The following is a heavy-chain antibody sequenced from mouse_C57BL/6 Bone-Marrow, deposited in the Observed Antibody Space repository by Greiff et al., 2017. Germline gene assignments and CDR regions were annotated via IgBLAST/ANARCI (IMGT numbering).Heavy chain of an antibody. Sequence: QVQLQQPGAELVMPGASVKLSCKASGYTFTSYWMHWVKQRPGQGLEWIGEIDPSDSYTNYNQKFKGKSTLTVDKSSSTAYMQLSSLTSEDSAVYYCARLGYSFADWGQGTLVTVSA. CDR2: IDPSDSYT. CDR1: GYTFTSYW. CDR3: ARLGYSFAD. V-gene: IGHV1-69*01. J-gene: IGHJ3*01. D-gene: IGHD2-14*01.